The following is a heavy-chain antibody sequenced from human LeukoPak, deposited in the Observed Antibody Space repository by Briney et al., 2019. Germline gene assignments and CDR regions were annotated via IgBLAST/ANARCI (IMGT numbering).Heavy chain of an antibody. CDR3: ARAGVDYYDSSGYAFDI. CDR2: IIPIFGTA. D-gene: IGHD3-22*01. Sequence: ASVKVSCKASGGTFSSYAISWVRQAPGQGLEWMGGIIPIFGTANYAQKFQGRVTITTDESTSTAYMELSSLRPEDTAVYYCARAGVDYYDSSGYAFDIWGQGTMVTVSS. V-gene: IGHV1-69*05. CDR1: GGTFSSYA. J-gene: IGHJ3*02.